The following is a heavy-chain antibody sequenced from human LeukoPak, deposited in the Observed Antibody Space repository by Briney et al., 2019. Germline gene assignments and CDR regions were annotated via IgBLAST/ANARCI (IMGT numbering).Heavy chain of an antibody. J-gene: IGHJ6*03. CDR1: GGSISSYY. CDR3: ARAINYDILTGYYKAGYYYYMDV. Sequence: SETLSLTCTVSGGSISSYYWSWIRQPPGKGLEWIGYIYYSGSTNYNPSLKSRVTISVDTSKNQFSLKLSSVTAADTAVYYCARAINYDILTGYYKAGYYYYMDVWGKGTTVTISS. D-gene: IGHD3-9*01. CDR2: IYYSGST. V-gene: IGHV4-59*01.